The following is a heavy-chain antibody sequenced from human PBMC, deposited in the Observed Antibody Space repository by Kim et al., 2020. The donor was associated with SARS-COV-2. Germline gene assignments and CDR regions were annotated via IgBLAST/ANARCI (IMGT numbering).Heavy chain of an antibody. J-gene: IGHJ4*02. D-gene: IGHD3-22*01. Sequence: YDVDSVKGRFTVSRDNAKNSLYLQMNSLRAEDTAVYYCARDDSTGYYYLDTWGRGTLVTVSS. CDR3: ARDDSTGYYYLDT. V-gene: IGHV3-7*01.